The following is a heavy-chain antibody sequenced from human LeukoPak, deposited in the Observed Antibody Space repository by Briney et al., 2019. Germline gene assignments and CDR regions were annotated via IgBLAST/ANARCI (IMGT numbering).Heavy chain of an antibody. CDR3: AKDLGVRYFDWLIPGSDY. D-gene: IGHD3-9*01. Sequence: PGGSLRLSCAASGFTFNNYGMHWVRQAPGKGLEWVAVISYDGSNKYYADSVKGRFTISRDNSKNTLYLQMNSLRAEDTAVYYCAKDLGVRYFDWLIPGSDYWGQGTLVTVSS. J-gene: IGHJ4*02. CDR2: ISYDGSNK. CDR1: GFTFNNYG. V-gene: IGHV3-30*18.